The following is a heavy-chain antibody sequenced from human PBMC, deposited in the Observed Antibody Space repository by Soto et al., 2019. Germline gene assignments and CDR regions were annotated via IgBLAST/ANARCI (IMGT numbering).Heavy chain of an antibody. J-gene: IGHJ4*02. Sequence: VQLVQSGAGVKKPGASVKVSCKASGYTFTSYAMHWVRQDPGQRLEWMGWINAGNGNTKYSQKFQGRVTITRDTSASAAYMELSSLRSEDTAVYYCAREGIVLMVYAIGYFDYLGQGTLVTVCS. CDR2: INAGNGNT. CDR3: AREGIVLMVYAIGYFDY. V-gene: IGHV1-3*01. CDR1: GYTFTSYA. D-gene: IGHD2-8*01.